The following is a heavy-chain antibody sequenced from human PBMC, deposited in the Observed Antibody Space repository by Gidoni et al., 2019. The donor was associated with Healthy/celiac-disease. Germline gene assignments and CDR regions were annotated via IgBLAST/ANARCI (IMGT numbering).Heavy chain of an antibody. Sequence: QVQLVQSGAEVQTPGSSVQVSCPASGGTFSSYAISWVRQAPGHGLEWMEGIIPIFGTANYAQKFQGRVTITADKSTSTAYMERGRLRSEDTAVYYCARDQGSSSIGGDWGQGTLVTVSS. J-gene: IGHJ4*02. CDR3: ARDQGSSSIGGD. D-gene: IGHD6-6*01. V-gene: IGHV1-69*06. CDR2: IIPIFGTA. CDR1: GGTFSSYA.